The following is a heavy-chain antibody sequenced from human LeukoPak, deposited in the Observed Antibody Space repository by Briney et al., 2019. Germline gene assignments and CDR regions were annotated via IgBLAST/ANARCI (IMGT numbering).Heavy chain of an antibody. CDR2: IYYSGST. D-gene: IGHD1-20*01. CDR3: ARDRDNWNDGHAFDI. V-gene: IGHV4-61*08. J-gene: IGHJ3*02. Sequence: SETLSLTCTVSGGSISSGGYYWSWIRQPPGKGLEWIGYIYYSGSTNYNPSLKSRVTISVDTSKNQFSLKLSSVTAADTAVYYCARDRDNWNDGHAFDIWGQGTMVTVSS. CDR1: GGSISSGGYY.